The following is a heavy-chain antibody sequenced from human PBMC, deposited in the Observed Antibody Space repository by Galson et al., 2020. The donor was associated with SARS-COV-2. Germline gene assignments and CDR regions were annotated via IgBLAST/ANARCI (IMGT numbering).Heavy chain of an antibody. J-gene: IGHJ4*02. CDR1: GYTFTDYK. CDR2: INPHRGGT. CDR3: ARGLWAVTYHDILAGYSTYDV. Sequence: ASVKVSCNTSGYTFTDYKMHWVRQAPGQGLEWMGWINPHRGGTKYSQLLQGRVTMTTTTVNGAAYMEFSSLRSDDTGVYFCARGLWAVTYHDILAGYSTYDVWGQGTLVAVSS. D-gene: IGHD3-9*01. V-gene: IGHV1-2*02.